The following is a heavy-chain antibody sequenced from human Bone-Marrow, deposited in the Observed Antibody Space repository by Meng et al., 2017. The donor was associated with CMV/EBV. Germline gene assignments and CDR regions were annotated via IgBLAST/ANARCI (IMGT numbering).Heavy chain of an antibody. CDR3: ARDPNDYGDYSWFDT. J-gene: IGHJ5*02. V-gene: IGHV1-46*01. CDR1: GYTFTSYY. D-gene: IGHD4-17*01. CDR2: INPSGGST. Sequence: ASVKVSCKASGYTFTSYYMHWARQAPGQGLEWMGIINPSGGSTSYAQKFQGRVTMTRDTSTSTVYMELSSLRSEDTAVYYCARDPNDYGDYSWFDTWGQGTLVIVSS.